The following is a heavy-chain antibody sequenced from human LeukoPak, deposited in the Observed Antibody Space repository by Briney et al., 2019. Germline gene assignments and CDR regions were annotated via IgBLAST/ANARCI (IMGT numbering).Heavy chain of an antibody. D-gene: IGHD3-10*01. Sequence: GASVKVSCKASGYTFTGYYMHWVRQTPGQGLEWMGRINPNSGGTNYAQKFQGRVTMTRDTSISTAYMELSRLRSDDTAVYYCTRVHEYLVRGVFHNWFDPWGQGTLVTVSS. V-gene: IGHV1-2*06. CDR1: GYTFTGYY. CDR2: INPNSGGT. CDR3: TRVHEYLVRGVFHNWFDP. J-gene: IGHJ5*02.